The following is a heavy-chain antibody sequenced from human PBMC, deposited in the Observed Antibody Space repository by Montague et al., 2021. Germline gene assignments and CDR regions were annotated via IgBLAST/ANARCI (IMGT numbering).Heavy chain of an antibody. CDR1: GFSLSTSGVG. J-gene: IGHJ4*02. CDR2: IYWDDDK. Sequence: PALVKPTQTLTLTCTFSGFSLSTSGVGVGWIRQPPGKALEWLALIYWDDDKRYGPSLKSRLTITKDTSKNQVVLTMTNMDPVDTATYYCAHRPGGYDLWYWGQGTLVTVSS. D-gene: IGHD5-12*01. CDR3: AHRPGGYDLWY. V-gene: IGHV2-5*05.